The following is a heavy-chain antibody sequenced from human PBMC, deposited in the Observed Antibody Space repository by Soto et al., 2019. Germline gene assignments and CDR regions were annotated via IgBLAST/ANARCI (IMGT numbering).Heavy chain of an antibody. CDR3: ARGIGYCSSTSCYHWYFDL. Sequence: QVQLQQWGAGLLKPSETLSLTCAVYGGSFSGYYWSWIRQPPGKGLEWIGEINHSGSTNYNPSLKSRVTISVDTSKTQFSLKLSSVTAADTAVYYCARGIGYCSSTSCYHWYFDLWGRGTLVTVSS. CDR1: GGSFSGYY. V-gene: IGHV4-34*01. J-gene: IGHJ2*01. D-gene: IGHD2-2*01. CDR2: INHSGST.